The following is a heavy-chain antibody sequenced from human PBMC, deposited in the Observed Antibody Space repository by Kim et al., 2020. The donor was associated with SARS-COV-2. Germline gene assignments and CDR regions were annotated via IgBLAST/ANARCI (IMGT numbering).Heavy chain of an antibody. J-gene: IGHJ6*03. V-gene: IGHV4-30-4*08. CDR3: ARAGEYYYYYMDV. D-gene: IGHD3-10*01. Sequence: SETLSLTCSVSGGSITSGSYYWSWLRQHPGKGLEWIGFISFTGKTNYDPSLESRVNISIDTSKNVFSLKLSSVTAADTAAYYCARAGEYYYYYMDVWGKGSTVTVSS. CDR1: GGSITSGSYY. CDR2: ISFTGKT.